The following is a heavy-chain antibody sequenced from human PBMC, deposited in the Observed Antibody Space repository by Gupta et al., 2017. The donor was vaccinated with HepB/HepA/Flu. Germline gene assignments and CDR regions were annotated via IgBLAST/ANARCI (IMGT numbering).Heavy chain of an antibody. D-gene: IGHD5-24*01. Sequence: QLQLQESGPGLVKPSETLSLTCTVSGGSISSSIYYWGWIRQPPGKGLEWVGSIYYNGRTFYNPSLKSRVAISIDTSNNQFSLRLASVTAADTAVYFCARRMRVGYNNYYFDSWGQGTLVTVSS. J-gene: IGHJ4*02. CDR3: ARRMRVGYNNYYFDS. CDR1: GGSISSSIYY. V-gene: IGHV4-39*01. CDR2: IYYNGRT.